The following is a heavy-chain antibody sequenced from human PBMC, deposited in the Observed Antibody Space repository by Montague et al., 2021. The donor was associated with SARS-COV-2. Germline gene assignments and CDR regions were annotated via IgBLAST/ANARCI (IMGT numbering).Heavy chain of an antibody. CDR2: ISGSGGST. J-gene: IGHJ4*02. Sequence: SLRLSCAASGFTFSSYAMSWVRQAPGKGLEWVSAISGSGGSTYYADSVKGRFTISRDNPKNTLYLQMNSLRAEDTAVYYCAKASWIQLWFRTPYFDYGGQGTLVTASS. V-gene: IGHV3-23*01. D-gene: IGHD5-18*01. CDR3: AKASWIQLWFRTPYFDY. CDR1: GFTFSSYA.